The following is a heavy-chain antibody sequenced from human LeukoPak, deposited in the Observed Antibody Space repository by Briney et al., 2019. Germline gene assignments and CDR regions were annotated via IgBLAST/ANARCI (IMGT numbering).Heavy chain of an antibody. CDR3: ARTSRHFYGSGTNLTPWPAGMDV. V-gene: IGHV4-59*01. CDR1: GGSMSGFF. D-gene: IGHD3-10*01. CDR2: IYYSGSST. J-gene: IGHJ6*02. Sequence: SETLSLTCTVSGGSMSGFFWTWIRQPPGRELEWIGSIYYSGSSTKYNPSLKSRVTISVDTSKSQFSLTLNSAIAADTAVYYCARTSRHFYGSGTNLTPWPAGMDVWGQGTTVTVSS.